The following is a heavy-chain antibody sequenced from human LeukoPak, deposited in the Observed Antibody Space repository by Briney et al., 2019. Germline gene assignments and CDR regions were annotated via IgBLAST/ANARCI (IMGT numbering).Heavy chain of an antibody. CDR3: ARTSPMVRGPPPIDVFDI. V-gene: IGHV3-23*01. CDR1: GFTFSSYA. Sequence: GGSLRLSCAATGFTFSSYAMTWVRQSPEKGLQWVSAISGRSSSRYFADSVRGRFSISRDNSNNTLHLQMSSLRAEDTAVYFCARTSPMVRGPPPIDVFDIWGQGTMVTVSS. J-gene: IGHJ3*02. D-gene: IGHD3-10*01. CDR2: ISGRSSSR.